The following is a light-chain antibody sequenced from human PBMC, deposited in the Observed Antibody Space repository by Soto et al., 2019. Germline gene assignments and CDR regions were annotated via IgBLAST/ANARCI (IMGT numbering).Light chain of an antibody. CDR1: SSDVGGYNY. J-gene: IGLJ1*01. CDR2: DVT. CDR3: CSYTSSSTDV. V-gene: IGLV2-14*01. Sequence: QSALTQPASVSGSPGQSITVSCTGTSSDVGGYNYVSWYQQHPGKAPKLMIYDVTDRPSGVSNRFSDCKSGNTASLTISGLQAEDEADYYCCSYTSSSTDVFGTGTKLTVL.